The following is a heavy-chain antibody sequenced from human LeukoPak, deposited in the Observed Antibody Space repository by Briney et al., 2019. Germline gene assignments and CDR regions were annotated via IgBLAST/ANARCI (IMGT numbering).Heavy chain of an antibody. V-gene: IGHV1-24*01. CDR3: ARSGREGYCSSTSCYTRMGAFDI. D-gene: IGHD2-2*02. CDR2: FDPEDGET. J-gene: IGHJ3*02. Sequence: ASVKVSCKVSGYTLTELSMHWVRQAPGKGLEWMGGFDPEDGETIYAQKFQGRVTITTDESTSTAYMELSSLRSEDTAVYYCARSGREGYCSSTSCYTRMGAFDIWGQGTMVTVSS. CDR1: GYTLTELS.